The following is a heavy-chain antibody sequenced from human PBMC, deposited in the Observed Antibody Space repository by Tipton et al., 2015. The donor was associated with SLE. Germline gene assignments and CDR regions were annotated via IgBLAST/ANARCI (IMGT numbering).Heavy chain of an antibody. Sequence: TLSLTCTVSGGSISSGSYYWSWIRQPAGKGLEWIGHIYTSGSTNYNPSLKSRVTISVDTSKNQFSLKLSSVTAADTAVYYCARVKSIVGVVIIDYWGQGTLVTVSS. CDR1: GGSISSGSYY. D-gene: IGHD3-3*01. CDR3: ARVKSIVGVVIIDY. V-gene: IGHV4-61*09. J-gene: IGHJ4*02. CDR2: IYTSGST.